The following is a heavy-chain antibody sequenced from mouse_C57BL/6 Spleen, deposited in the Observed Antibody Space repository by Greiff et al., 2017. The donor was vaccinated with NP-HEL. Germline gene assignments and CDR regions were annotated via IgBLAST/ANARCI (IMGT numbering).Heavy chain of an antibody. V-gene: IGHV1-72*01. J-gene: IGHJ3*01. Sequence: QVQLKQPGAELVKPGASVKLSCKASGYTFTSYWMHWVKQRPGRGLEWIGRIDPNSGGTKYNEKFKSKATLTVDKPSSTAYMQLSSLTSEDSAVYYCAREIYYDYSAWFAYWGQGTLVTVSA. D-gene: IGHD2-4*01. CDR3: AREIYYDYSAWFAY. CDR2: IDPNSGGT. CDR1: GYTFTSYW.